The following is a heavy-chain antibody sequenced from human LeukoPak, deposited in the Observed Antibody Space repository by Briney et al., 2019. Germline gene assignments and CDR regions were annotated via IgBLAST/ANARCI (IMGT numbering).Heavy chain of an antibody. CDR3: ARDSRSWPRGWFDP. V-gene: IGHV4-34*01. CDR1: GGSFSGYY. J-gene: IGHJ5*02. CDR2: INHSGST. Sequence: SETLSLTCAVYGGSFSGYYWSWIRQPPGKGLEWTGEINHSGSTNYNPSLKSRVTISVDTSKNQFSLKLSSVTAADTAVYYCARDSRSWPRGWFDPWGQGTLVTVSS. D-gene: IGHD6-13*01.